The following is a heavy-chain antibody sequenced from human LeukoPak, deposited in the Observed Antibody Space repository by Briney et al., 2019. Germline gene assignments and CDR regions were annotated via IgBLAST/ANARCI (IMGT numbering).Heavy chain of an antibody. D-gene: IGHD3-16*01. J-gene: IGHJ4*02. CDR2: IYYSGST. CDR3: ARRNYDNVWGMYHSHFDF. V-gene: IGHV4-39*01. CDR1: GGSISSSSNY. Sequence: PSETLSLTCTVSGGSISSSSNYWGWIRQPPGKGLEWIANIYYSGSTYYNPSLKSRVTISVDTSKNQFSLRLSSVTAADTAIYYCARRNYDNVWGMYHSHFDFWGQGTLVTVSS.